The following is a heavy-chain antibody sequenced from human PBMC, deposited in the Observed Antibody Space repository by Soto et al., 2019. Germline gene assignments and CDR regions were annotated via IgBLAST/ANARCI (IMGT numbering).Heavy chain of an antibody. CDR3: AREGSGIRRYAFDV. CDR2: ISDTGSTT. Sequence: QVQLVESGGGLVPPGTSLRLSCAASGFTFSGHGMHWVRQAPGKGLEWMAVISDTGSTTYYADSVKARLTLSSDNSKNTLSLQMNRLSSEDTAIYYCAREGSGIRRYAFDVWGQGTMVTVSS. V-gene: IGHV3-30*03. CDR1: GFTFSGHG. J-gene: IGHJ3*01. D-gene: IGHD1-26*01.